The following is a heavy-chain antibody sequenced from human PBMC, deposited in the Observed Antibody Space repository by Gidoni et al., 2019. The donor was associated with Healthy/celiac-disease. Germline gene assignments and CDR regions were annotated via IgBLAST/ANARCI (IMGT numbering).Heavy chain of an antibody. CDR2: IYSGGST. V-gene: IGHV3-66*01. CDR3: ARWLPTDAFDI. J-gene: IGHJ3*02. D-gene: IGHD5-12*01. CDR1: GFTVSSNY. Sequence: EVQLVESGGGLVQPGGSLRLSCAASGFTVSSNYMSWVRQAPGKGLEWVSVIYSGGSTYYADSVKGRFTISRDNSKNTLYLQMNSLRAEDTAVYYCARWLPTDAFDIWGQGTMVTVSS.